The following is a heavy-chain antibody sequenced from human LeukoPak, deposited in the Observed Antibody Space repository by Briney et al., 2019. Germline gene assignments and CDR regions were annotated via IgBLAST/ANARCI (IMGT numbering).Heavy chain of an antibody. CDR2: IYNDGST. Sequence: PGGSLRLSCAASGFTVSTKYMSWVRQAPGKGLEWVSVIYNDGSTYYADSVKGRFTISRDNSKNMLYLQMKSLRAEDTAVYYCARSFSSGATAPDYWGQGTLVTVSS. D-gene: IGHD1-26*01. J-gene: IGHJ4*02. CDR3: ARSFSSGATAPDY. CDR1: GFTVSTKY. V-gene: IGHV3-53*01.